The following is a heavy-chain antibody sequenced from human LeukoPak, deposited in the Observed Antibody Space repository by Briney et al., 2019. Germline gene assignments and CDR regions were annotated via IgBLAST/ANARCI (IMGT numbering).Heavy chain of an antibody. D-gene: IGHD3-10*01. V-gene: IGHV4-61*10. CDR1: GGSISSGSYY. CDR3: ARGGYYGTYDAFDI. Sequence: SETLSLTCTVSGGSISSGSYYWSWIRQPAGKGLEWIGYIYYSGSTNYNPSLKSRVTISVDTSKNQFSPKLSSVTAADTAVYYCARGGYYGTYDAFDIWGQGTMVTVSS. CDR2: IYYSGST. J-gene: IGHJ3*02.